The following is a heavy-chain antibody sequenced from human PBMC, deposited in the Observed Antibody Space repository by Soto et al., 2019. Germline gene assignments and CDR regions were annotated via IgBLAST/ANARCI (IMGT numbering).Heavy chain of an antibody. Sequence: SETLSLTCAVYGGSFTGYYWSWIRQPPGKGLEWIGEINQSGNTNYNPSLKSRVTISVDTSKNQLFLNLTSVTAADTAMYYCARHHVRGRTIAGAAEFWGQGTLVTVSS. V-gene: IGHV4-34*01. CDR1: GGSFTGYY. D-gene: IGHD6-13*01. CDR2: INQSGNT. CDR3: ARHHVRGRTIAGAAEF. J-gene: IGHJ4*02.